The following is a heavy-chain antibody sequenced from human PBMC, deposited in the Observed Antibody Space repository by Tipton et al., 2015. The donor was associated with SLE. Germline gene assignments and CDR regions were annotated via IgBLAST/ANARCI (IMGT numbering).Heavy chain of an antibody. CDR1: GGSISSYY. CDR2: IYYSGST. Sequence: TLSLTCTVSGGSISSYYWSWIRQPPGKGLEWIGYIYYSGSTNYNPSLKRRVTISVDTSKNQFSLKLSSVTAADTAVYYCARGSNWNYWYFDYWGQGTLVTVSS. D-gene: IGHD1-7*01. V-gene: IGHV4-59*01. CDR3: ARGSNWNYWYFDY. J-gene: IGHJ4*02.